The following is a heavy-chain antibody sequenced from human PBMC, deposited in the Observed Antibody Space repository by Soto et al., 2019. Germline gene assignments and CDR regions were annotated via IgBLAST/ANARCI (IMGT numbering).Heavy chain of an antibody. CDR3: AKAEGSSYGTEYSQH. J-gene: IGHJ1*01. CDR2: ISSRGDTI. V-gene: IGHV3-11*01. D-gene: IGHD6-13*01. Sequence: GGSLRLSCAASGFIFSDFHMTWIRQAPGKGLELVAYISSRGDTIYYADSVRGRITISRDNDKDSLFLQMSSLRVEDTAVYYCAKAEGSSYGTEYSQHWGQGTLVTVS. CDR1: GFIFSDFH.